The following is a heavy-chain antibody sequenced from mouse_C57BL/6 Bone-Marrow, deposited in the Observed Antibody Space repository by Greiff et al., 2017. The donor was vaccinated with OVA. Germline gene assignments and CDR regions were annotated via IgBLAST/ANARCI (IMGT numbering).Heavy chain of an antibody. CDR3: ARTPDGYYRYFDV. D-gene: IGHD2-3*01. V-gene: IGHV5-17*01. CDR2: ISSGSSTI. CDR1: GFTFSDYG. J-gene: IGHJ1*03. Sequence: DVHLVESGGGLVKPGGSLKLSCAASGFTFSDYGMHWVRQAPEKGLEWVAYISSGSSTIYYADTVKGRFTISRDNAKNTLFLQMTSLRSEDTAMYYCARTPDGYYRYFDVWGTGTTVTVSS.